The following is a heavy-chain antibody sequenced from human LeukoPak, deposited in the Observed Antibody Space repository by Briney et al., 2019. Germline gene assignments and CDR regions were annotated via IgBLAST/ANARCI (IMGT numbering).Heavy chain of an antibody. Sequence: SETLSLTCAGYGGSFSGYYWSWIRQPPGKGLEWIGEINHSGSTNYNPSLKSRVTISVDTSKNQFSLKLSSVTAADTAVYYCVAPAGHYYYYGMDVWGQGTTVTVSS. CDR1: GGSFSGYY. J-gene: IGHJ6*02. D-gene: IGHD6-13*01. V-gene: IGHV4-34*01. CDR3: VAPAGHYYYYGMDV. CDR2: INHSGST.